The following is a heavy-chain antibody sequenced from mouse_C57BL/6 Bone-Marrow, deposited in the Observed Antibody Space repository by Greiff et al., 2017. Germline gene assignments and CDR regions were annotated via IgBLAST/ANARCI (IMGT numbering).Heavy chain of an antibody. D-gene: IGHD1-1*01. J-gene: IGHJ1*03. Sequence: VKLQESGAELMKPGASVKLSCKATGYTFTGYWIEWVKQRPGHGLEWIGEILPGSGSTNSNEKFKGKATFTADTSSNPAYMQLSSLTTDDSAIYYCARYYYGSSYLYWYFDVWGTGTTVTVSS. V-gene: IGHV1-9*01. CDR3: ARYYYGSSYLYWYFDV. CDR2: ILPGSGST. CDR1: GYTFTGYW.